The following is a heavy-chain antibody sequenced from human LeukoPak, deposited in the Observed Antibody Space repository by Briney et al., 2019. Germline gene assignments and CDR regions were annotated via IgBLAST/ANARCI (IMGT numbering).Heavy chain of an antibody. J-gene: IGHJ3*02. CDR3: ARDQSDFWSGYFTPDAFDI. CDR2: ISYDGSNK. V-gene: IGHV3-30*03. CDR1: GFTFSSYG. Sequence: PGGSLRLSCAASGFTFSSYGMHWVRQAPGKGLEWVAVISYDGSNKYYADSVKGRFTISRDNAKNSLYLQMNSLRAEDTAVYYCARDQSDFWSGYFTPDAFDIWGQGTMVTVSS. D-gene: IGHD3-3*01.